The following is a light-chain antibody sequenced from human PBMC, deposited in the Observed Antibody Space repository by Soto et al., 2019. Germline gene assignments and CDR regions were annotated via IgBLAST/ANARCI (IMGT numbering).Light chain of an antibody. CDR1: TSNIGNNF. V-gene: IGLV1-51*01. CDR3: GTWDSRLSVYV. CDR2: DND. J-gene: IGLJ1*01. Sequence: QSVLTQPPSVSAGPGQKVTLSCSGSTSNIGNNFVSWCQKFPGTAPKLLIYDNDKRPSGIPDRFSASKSGTSATLGITGLQTGDEAAYFCGTWDSRLSVYVFGTGTKVTVL.